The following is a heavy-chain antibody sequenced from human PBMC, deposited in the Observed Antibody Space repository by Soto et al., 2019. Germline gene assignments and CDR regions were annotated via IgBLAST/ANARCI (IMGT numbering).Heavy chain of an antibody. V-gene: IGHV3-11*01. D-gene: IGHD2-2*01. CDR3: ARAGTLIAVPDYFDY. CDR1: GFTFSDYY. J-gene: IGHJ4*02. Sequence: PGGSLRLSCAASGFTFSDYYMSWIRQAPGKGLEWVSYISSSGSTIYYADSVKGRFTISRDNAKNSLYLQMNSLRAEDTAVYYCARAGTLIAVPDYFDYWGQGTLVTVSS. CDR2: ISSSGSTI.